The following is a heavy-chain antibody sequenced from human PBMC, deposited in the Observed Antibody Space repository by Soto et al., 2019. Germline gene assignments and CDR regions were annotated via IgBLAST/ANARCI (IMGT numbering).Heavy chain of an antibody. Sequence: ASVKVSCKVSGYTLTVLSMHWVRRAPGKGLEWMGGFDPEDGETIYAQKFQGRVTMTEDTSTDTAYMELSSLRSEDTAVYYCATVLPDYDFWSGYDAFDIWGQGTMVTVSS. V-gene: IGHV1-24*01. CDR1: GYTLTVLS. CDR3: ATVLPDYDFWSGYDAFDI. D-gene: IGHD3-3*01. J-gene: IGHJ3*02. CDR2: FDPEDGET.